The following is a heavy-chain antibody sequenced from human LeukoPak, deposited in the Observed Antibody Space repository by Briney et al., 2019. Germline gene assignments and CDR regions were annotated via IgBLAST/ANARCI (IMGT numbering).Heavy chain of an antibody. V-gene: IGHV3-30*18. CDR1: GFTFSSYA. CDR2: ISYDGSNK. CDR3: AKDLVGGSMDV. Sequence: PGGSLRLSCAASGFTFSSYAMSWVRQAPGKGLEWVAVISYDGSNKYYADSVKGRFTISRDNSKNTLYLQMNSLRAEDTAVYYCAKDLVGGSMDVWGQGTTVTVSS. J-gene: IGHJ6*02. D-gene: IGHD1-26*01.